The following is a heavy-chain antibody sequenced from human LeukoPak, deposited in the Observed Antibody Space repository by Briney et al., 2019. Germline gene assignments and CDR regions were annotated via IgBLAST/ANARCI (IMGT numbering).Heavy chain of an antibody. CDR1: GYKFINYG. J-gene: IGHJ4*02. V-gene: IGHV1-18*01. Sequence: ASVKVSCKASGYKFINYGISWVRQAPGQGLEWMGWISGNNGNTNYAEKFQGRVTMTTDTSTSTAYMELRSLRSDDTAVYYCARVVYYDSSGYLIDYWGQGTLVTVSS. D-gene: IGHD3-22*01. CDR3: ARVVYYDSSGYLIDY. CDR2: ISGNNGNT.